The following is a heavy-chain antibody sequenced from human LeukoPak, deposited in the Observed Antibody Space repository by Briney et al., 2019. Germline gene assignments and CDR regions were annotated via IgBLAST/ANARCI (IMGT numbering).Heavy chain of an antibody. CDR3: ARPTTYYDFWSGFGGPTEDWYFDL. D-gene: IGHD3-3*01. Sequence: PGGSLRLSCAASGFSFSRYGMKWVRQAPRKGLEWLSYIRSSDSTTYYADSVKGRFTISRDNAKNSLYLQMNSLRAEDTAVYYCARPTTYYDFWSGFGGPTEDWYFDLWGRGTLVTVSS. V-gene: IGHV3-48*04. CDR2: IRSSDSTT. CDR1: GFSFSRYG. J-gene: IGHJ2*01.